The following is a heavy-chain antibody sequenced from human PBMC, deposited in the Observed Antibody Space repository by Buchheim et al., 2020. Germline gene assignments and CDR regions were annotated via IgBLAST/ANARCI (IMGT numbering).Heavy chain of an antibody. V-gene: IGHV4-39*01. D-gene: IGHD3-3*01. J-gene: IGHJ6*03. CDR2: IYYSGST. CDR3: ARRSGTTIFGVSQMFPYYYYYMDV. CDR1: GGSISSSSYY. Sequence: QLQLQESGPGLVKPSETLSLTCTVSGGSISSSSYYWGWIRQPPGKGLEWIGSIYYSGSTYYNPSLKSRVTISVDTSKNQFSLKLSSVTAADTAVYYCARRSGTTIFGVSQMFPYYYYYMDVWGKGTT.